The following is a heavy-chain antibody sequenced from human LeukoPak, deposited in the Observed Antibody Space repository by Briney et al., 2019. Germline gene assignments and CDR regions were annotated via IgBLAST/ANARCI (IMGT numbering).Heavy chain of an antibody. CDR2: INTDGSST. CDR3: AAYDNSGYSKKYFQH. Sequence: PGGSLRLSCAASGFTFSDYYMSWIRQAPGKGLVWVSRINTDGSSTNYADSVKGRFTISRDNAKNTVYLQMNSLRADDTAVYYCAAYDNSGYSKKYFQHWGQGTLVTVSS. CDR1: GFTFSDYY. V-gene: IGHV3-74*01. D-gene: IGHD3-22*01. J-gene: IGHJ1*01.